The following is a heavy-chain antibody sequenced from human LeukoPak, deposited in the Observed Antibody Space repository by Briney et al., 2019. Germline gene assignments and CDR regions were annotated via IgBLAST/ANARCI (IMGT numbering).Heavy chain of an antibody. D-gene: IGHD6-13*01. J-gene: IGHJ4*02. CDR3: AKTGTPWCYFDY. V-gene: IGHV3-23*01. CDR2: TSGSGAST. Sequence: GGSLRLSCTASGFTFSSFAMSWVRQAPGKGLEWVSATSGSGASTYYADSVKGRFTISRDNSKNTLYLQMNSLRAEDTAVYYCAKTGTPWCYFDYWGQGTLVTVSS. CDR1: GFTFSSFA.